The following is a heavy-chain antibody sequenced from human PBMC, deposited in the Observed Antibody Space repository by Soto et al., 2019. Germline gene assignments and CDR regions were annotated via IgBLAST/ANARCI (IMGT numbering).Heavy chain of an antibody. CDR2: ISSSKTYI. Sequence: EVQLVESGGGLVQPGQSLRVSCAASGFSFSSYSMNWVRQAPGKGLEWISYISSSKTYIWYADSVKGRFTISSDNAKNSLSLQMNSLRDEDTAVYYCGRDSGWAFDIWGLGTMVTVSS. D-gene: IGHD6-19*01. CDR1: GFSFSSYS. J-gene: IGHJ3*02. V-gene: IGHV3-48*02. CDR3: GRDSGWAFDI.